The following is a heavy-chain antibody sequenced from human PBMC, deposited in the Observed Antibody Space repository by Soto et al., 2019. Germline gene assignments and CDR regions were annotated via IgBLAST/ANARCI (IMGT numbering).Heavy chain of an antibody. J-gene: IGHJ6*02. CDR1: GYTFTSYG. CDR3: AIDSSGYYSPSSTYYYYYGMDV. D-gene: IGHD3-22*01. V-gene: IGHV1-18*04. Sequence: QVQLVQSGAEVKKPGASVKVSCKASGYTFTSYGISWVRQAPGQGLEWMGWISAYNGNTNYAQKLQGRVTMTTDTSTSTAYMELRSLRSDDTAVYYCAIDSSGYYSPSSTYYYYYGMDVWGQGTTVTVSS. CDR2: ISAYNGNT.